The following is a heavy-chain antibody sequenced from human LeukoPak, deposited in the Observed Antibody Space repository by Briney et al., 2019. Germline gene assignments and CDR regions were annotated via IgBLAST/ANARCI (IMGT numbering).Heavy chain of an antibody. CDR2: MNPNSGNT. CDR3: ARAYCSSTSCYDWFDP. J-gene: IGHJ5*02. D-gene: IGHD2-2*01. CDR1: GYTFTSYD. Sequence: GASVKVSCKASGYTFTSYDINWVRQATGQGLEWMGWMNPNSGNTGYAQKFQGRVTITRNTSISTAYMELSSLGSEDTAVYYCARAYCSSTSCYDWFDPWGQGTLVTVSS. V-gene: IGHV1-8*03.